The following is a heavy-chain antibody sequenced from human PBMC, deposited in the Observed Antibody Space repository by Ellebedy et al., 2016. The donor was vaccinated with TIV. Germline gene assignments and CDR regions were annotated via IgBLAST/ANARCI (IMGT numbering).Heavy chain of an antibody. CDR1: GYIFTSYD. Sequence: AASVKVSCKASGYIFTSYDIHWVRQANGQGLEWMGWINPNNGNTEYAQKFQGRGTMTRNTSISTAYMELSRLRSEDTAVYYCAGVSRFDPWGQGTLVTVSS. CDR2: INPNNGNT. CDR3: AGVSRFDP. V-gene: IGHV1-8*01. D-gene: IGHD3-16*01. J-gene: IGHJ5*02.